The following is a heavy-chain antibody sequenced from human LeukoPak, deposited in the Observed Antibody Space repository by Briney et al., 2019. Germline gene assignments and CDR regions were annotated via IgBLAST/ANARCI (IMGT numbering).Heavy chain of an antibody. J-gene: IGHJ4*02. CDR1: GFEFRTYT. V-gene: IGHV3-23*01. Sequence: TGGSLRLSCAASGFEFRTYTMNWVRQAPGRGLECISYITASTRSLTYYADSVKGRFTISRDNSKNTLYLQMNSLRAEDTAVYYCANPRGQFYDFWTPLDYWGQGTLVTVSS. CDR3: ANPRGQFYDFWTPLDY. CDR2: ITASTRSLT. D-gene: IGHD3-3*01.